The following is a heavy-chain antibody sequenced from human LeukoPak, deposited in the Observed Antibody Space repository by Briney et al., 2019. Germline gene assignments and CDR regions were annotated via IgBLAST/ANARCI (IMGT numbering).Heavy chain of an antibody. V-gene: IGHV4-59*01. CDR1: GGSISSYY. J-gene: IGHJ4*02. D-gene: IGHD3-22*01. CDR2: IYYSGST. Sequence: SETLSLTCTVSGGSISSYYWSWIRQPPGKGLEWIGYIYYSGSTNYNPSLKSRVTISVDTSKNQFSLKLSSVTAADTAVYYCARVGHLPTYYYDSSGYYLADWGQGTLVTVSS. CDR3: ARVGHLPTYYYDSSGYYLAD.